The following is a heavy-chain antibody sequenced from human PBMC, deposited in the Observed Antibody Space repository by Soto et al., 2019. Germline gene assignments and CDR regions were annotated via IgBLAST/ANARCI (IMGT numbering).Heavy chain of an antibody. J-gene: IGHJ6*03. D-gene: IGHD2-2*01. Sequence: SETLSLTCAVYGGSFSGYYWNWIRQPPGKGLEWIGEINHSGSTNYNPSLKSRVTISGDTSKNQFSLKLSSVTAADTAVYYCARVIVGPAATQGRYMDVWAKGTTVTVSS. CDR1: GGSFSGYY. CDR2: INHSGST. V-gene: IGHV4-34*01. CDR3: ARVIVGPAATQGRYMDV.